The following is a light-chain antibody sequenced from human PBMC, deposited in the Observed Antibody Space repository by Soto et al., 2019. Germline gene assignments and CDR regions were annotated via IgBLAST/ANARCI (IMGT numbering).Light chain of an antibody. Sequence: DIQMTQSPSTRSASVGDRITITCRASQSVSRRLAWYQQKPGKAPKLLIYDASSLDSGVPSRFSGRGSGTEFTLTISSLQPDDCATYYCHTYNTYSLHTFGQGTKLEIK. V-gene: IGKV1-5*01. J-gene: IGKJ2*01. CDR1: QSVSRR. CDR2: DAS. CDR3: HTYNTYSLHT.